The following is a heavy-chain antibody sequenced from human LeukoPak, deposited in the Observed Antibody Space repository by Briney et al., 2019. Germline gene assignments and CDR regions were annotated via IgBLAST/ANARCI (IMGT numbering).Heavy chain of an antibody. CDR2: FDPEDGET. Sequence: ASVKASCKVSGYTLTELSMHWVRQAPGKGLEWMGGFDPEDGETIYAQKFQGRVTMTEDTSTDTAYMELSSLRSEDTAVYYCTRVSRIDYGGNPEGDVWGKGTTVIVSS. CDR1: GYTLTELS. J-gene: IGHJ6*04. D-gene: IGHD4-23*01. V-gene: IGHV1-24*01. CDR3: TRVSRIDYGGNPEGDV.